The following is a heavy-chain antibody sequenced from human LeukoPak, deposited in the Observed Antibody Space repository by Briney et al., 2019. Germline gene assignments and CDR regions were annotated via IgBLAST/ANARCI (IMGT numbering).Heavy chain of an antibody. CDR2: IWRTGDWT. D-gene: IGHD2-2*01. J-gene: IGHJ6*04. V-gene: IGHV3-23*05. CDR1: GFIFRDYV. CDR3: AKIRDQLPVDV. Sequence: PGGSLRLSCTASGFIFRDYVMSWVRQAPGKGPEWVAAIWRTGDWTHYVDSVKGRFTISRDNSKNTLYLQMNSLRAEDTAVYYCAKIRDQLPVDVWGKGTTVTVSS.